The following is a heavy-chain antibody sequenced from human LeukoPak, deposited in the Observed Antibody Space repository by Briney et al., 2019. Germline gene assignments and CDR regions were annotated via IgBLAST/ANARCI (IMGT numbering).Heavy chain of an antibody. CDR2: IGASGSHT. CDR3: ARDLSSLGLDD. Sequence: GGALRLSCAASGFTFSIHGMNWVRQAPGKGLEWVSGIGASGSHTYFADSVKGRFSISRDNSKNTVYLQMNGLRAGDTALYFCARDLSSLGLDDWGQGTLVTVSS. V-gene: IGHV3-23*01. D-gene: IGHD7-27*01. J-gene: IGHJ4*02. CDR1: GFTFSIHG.